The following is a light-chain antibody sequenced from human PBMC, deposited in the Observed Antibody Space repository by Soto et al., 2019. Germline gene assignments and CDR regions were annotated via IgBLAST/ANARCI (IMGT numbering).Light chain of an antibody. J-gene: IGLJ2*01. CDR2: QDS. CDR3: QAWDSSTVV. V-gene: IGLV3-1*01. Sequence: SYELPQPPSVSVYPGQTASITCSGDKLGDKYACWYQQKPGQSPVLVIYQDSKRPSGIPERFSGSNSGNTATLTISGTQAMDEADYYCQAWDSSTVVFGGGTKVTVL. CDR1: KLGDKY.